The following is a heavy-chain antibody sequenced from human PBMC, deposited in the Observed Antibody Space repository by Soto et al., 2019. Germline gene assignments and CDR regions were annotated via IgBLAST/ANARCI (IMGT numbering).Heavy chain of an antibody. D-gene: IGHD5-12*01. V-gene: IGHV4-34*02. Sequence: QVQLQQWGAGLLKPSETLSLTCAVYGESFSGYYWSWIRQPPVKGLEWIGEINHSGSTNYNRSLKSRVSMSVATSKIQFSLKLSSVPAADTAMYYCAGNIVATISSFDYWGQGTLVTVSS. J-gene: IGHJ4*02. CDR2: INHSGST. CDR1: GESFSGYY. CDR3: AGNIVATISSFDY.